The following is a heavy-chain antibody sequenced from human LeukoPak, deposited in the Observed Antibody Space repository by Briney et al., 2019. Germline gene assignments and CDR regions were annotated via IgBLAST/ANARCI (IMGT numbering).Heavy chain of an antibody. CDR3: ARASKAPRDYDYVWGSYHKLHDAFDI. CDR2: IIPIFGTA. V-gene: IGHV1-69*05. D-gene: IGHD3-16*02. CDR1: GGTFSSYA. Sequence: ASVKVSCKASGGTFSSYAISWVRQAPGQGLKWMGGIIPIFGTANYAQKFQGRVTITTDESTSTAYMELSSLRSEDTAVYYCARASKAPRDYDYVWGSYHKLHDAFDIWGQGTMVTVSS. J-gene: IGHJ3*02.